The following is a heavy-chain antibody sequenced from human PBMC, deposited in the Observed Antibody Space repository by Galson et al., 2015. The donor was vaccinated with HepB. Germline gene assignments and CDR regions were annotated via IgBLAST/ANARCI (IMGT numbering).Heavy chain of an antibody. CDR2: IKSKTDGGTT. D-gene: IGHD3-10*01. Sequence: LRLSCAASGFTFSNAWMNWVRQAPGKGLEWVGRIKSKTDGGTTDYAAPVKGRFTISRDDSKNTLYLQMNSLRAEDTAVYYCARFGRLYYYGNWYFDLWGRGTLVTVSS. CDR3: ARFGRLYYYGNWYFDL. J-gene: IGHJ2*01. CDR1: GFTFSNAW. V-gene: IGHV3-15*07.